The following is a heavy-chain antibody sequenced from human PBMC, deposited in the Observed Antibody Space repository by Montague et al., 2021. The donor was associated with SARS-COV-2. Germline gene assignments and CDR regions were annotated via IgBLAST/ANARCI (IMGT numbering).Heavy chain of an antibody. CDR1: GGSISSSNYY. J-gene: IGHJ6*02. V-gene: IGHV4-39*07. Sequence: SETLSLTCTVSGGSISSSNYYWGWIRQPPGKGLEWIRNMYYSGSTYYNPSLKRRVTISIDTSKNQFSLKLSSVTAADTAVYYCARDDIVLQGGTKGMDVWGQGTTVTVSS. D-gene: IGHD2-15*01. CDR2: MYYSGST. CDR3: ARDDIVLQGGTKGMDV.